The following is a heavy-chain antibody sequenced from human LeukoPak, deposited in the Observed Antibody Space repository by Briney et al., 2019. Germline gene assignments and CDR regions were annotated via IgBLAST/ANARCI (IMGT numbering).Heavy chain of an antibody. V-gene: IGHV1-69*13. CDR3: AGPPAGPRDYYYGMDV. D-gene: IGHD6-19*01. Sequence: SVKVSCKTSGYTFSNYGISWVRQAPGQGLEWMGGIIPIFGTANYAQKFQGRVTITADESTSTAYMELSSLRSEDTAVYYCAGPPAGPRDYYYGMDVWGQGTTVTVSS. CDR1: GYTFSNYG. CDR2: IIPIFGTA. J-gene: IGHJ6*02.